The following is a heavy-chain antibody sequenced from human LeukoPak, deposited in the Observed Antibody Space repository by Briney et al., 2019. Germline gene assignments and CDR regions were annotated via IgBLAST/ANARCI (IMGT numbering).Heavy chain of an antibody. CDR1: GYSISSGYY. Sequence: SETLSLTCTVSGYSISSGYYWGWIRQPPGKGLEWIGSIYHSGSTYYNPSLKSRVTISVDTSKNQFSLKLSSVTAADTAVYYCARAYYYDSASDYWGQGTLVTVSS. CDR2: IYHSGST. D-gene: IGHD3-22*01. CDR3: ARAYYYDSASDY. J-gene: IGHJ4*02. V-gene: IGHV4-38-2*02.